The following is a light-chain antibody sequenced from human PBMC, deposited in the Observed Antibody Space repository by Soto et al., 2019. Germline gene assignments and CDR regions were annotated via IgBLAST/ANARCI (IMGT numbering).Light chain of an antibody. V-gene: IGLV2-8*01. J-gene: IGLJ1*01. CDR1: KNDIGVYDF. CDR2: EVV. CDR3: KSYAGSNTYV. Sequence: AVLAQPPSSSLSPGESVTIFCTGTKNDIGVYDFVSWYQHHPGKAPRLIIYEVVQRPSGVPDRFSGSKSGNTASLTVSGLQAADEADYFCKSYAGSNTYVFGSGTKVTV.